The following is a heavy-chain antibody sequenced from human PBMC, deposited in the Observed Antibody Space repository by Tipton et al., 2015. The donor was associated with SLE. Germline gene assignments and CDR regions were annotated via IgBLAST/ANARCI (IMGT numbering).Heavy chain of an antibody. CDR1: GDSISNNNYY. Sequence: TLSLTRTVSGDSISNNNYYWGWIRQPPGKGLEWIGNITYSGTTYYNPSFKTRVTVSVDPSRIQFSLSLTSVTAADTAVYYCARAIGANYFHVWGQGILVTVSS. CDR2: ITYSGTT. CDR3: ARAIGANYFHV. V-gene: IGHV4-39*07. J-gene: IGHJ4*02. D-gene: IGHD3-16*01.